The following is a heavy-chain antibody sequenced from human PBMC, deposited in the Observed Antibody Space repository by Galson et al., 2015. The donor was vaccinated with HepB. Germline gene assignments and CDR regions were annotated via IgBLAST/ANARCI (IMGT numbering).Heavy chain of an antibody. CDR2: ISSSSSYI. D-gene: IGHD6-19*01. CDR1: GFTFSSYS. J-gene: IGHJ6*02. Sequence: SLRLSCAASGFTFSSYSMNWVRQAPGKGLEWVSSISSSSSYIYYADSVKGRFTISRDNAKNSLYLQMNSLRAEDTAVYYCASLGGLGAMAGRRDYYYYGMDVWGQGATVTVSS. CDR3: ASLGGLGAMAGRRDYYYYGMDV. V-gene: IGHV3-21*01.